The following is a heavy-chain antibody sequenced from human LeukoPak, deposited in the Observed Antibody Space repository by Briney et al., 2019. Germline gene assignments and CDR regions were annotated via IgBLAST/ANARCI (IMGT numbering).Heavy chain of an antibody. CDR2: IYYSGST. D-gene: IGHD1-26*01. V-gene: IGHV4-59*01. Sequence: SETLSLTCTVSGRSISSYYWSWIRQPPGKGLGWIGSIYYSGSTNDNPPLKSRDTISVDTSKNQFSLKLSSVTAADTAVYYCARAGGSYGSRYYFDYWGQGTLVTVSS. J-gene: IGHJ4*02. CDR1: GRSISSYY. CDR3: ARAGGSYGSRYYFDY.